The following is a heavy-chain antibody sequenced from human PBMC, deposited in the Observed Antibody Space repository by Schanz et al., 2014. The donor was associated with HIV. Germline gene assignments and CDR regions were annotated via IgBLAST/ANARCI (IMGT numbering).Heavy chain of an antibody. CDR1: GGSISSGDYY. CDR2: SYYSRST. V-gene: IGHV4-30-4*01. Sequence: QVQLQESGPGLVKPSQTLSLTCTVSGGSISSGDYYWSWIRQPPGKGLEWIGFSYYSRSTYYNPSLESRVTISVDASRNQFSLKLRSVTAADTAVYYCARDRSSSHYSYFYAMDVWGQGTTVTVSS. CDR3: ARDRSSSHYSYFYAMDV. D-gene: IGHD6-13*01. J-gene: IGHJ6*02.